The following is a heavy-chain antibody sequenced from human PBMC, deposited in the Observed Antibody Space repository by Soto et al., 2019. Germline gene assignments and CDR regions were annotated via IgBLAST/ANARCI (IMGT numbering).Heavy chain of an antibody. CDR1: GFTFTNYW. J-gene: IGHJ4*02. Sequence: EVQLVESGGALVQPGGSLRLSCAASGFTFTNYWMHWVRQVPGKGLVWVSRINGDGSSTSYVDSVKGRFTGARDNAKNTLNLQMDSLRAEDTAVYYCARDSVGSSWPPPFDYRGQGTLVTVSS. D-gene: IGHD6-13*01. CDR2: INGDGSST. CDR3: ARDSVGSSWPPPFDY. V-gene: IGHV3-74*01.